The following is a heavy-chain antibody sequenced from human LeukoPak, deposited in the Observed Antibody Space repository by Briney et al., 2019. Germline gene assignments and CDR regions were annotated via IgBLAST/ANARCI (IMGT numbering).Heavy chain of an antibody. J-gene: IGHJ4*02. CDR2: IKQDGSEK. Sequence: GGSLRHSCAASGFTFSSYWMSWVRQAPGKGLEWVANIKQDGSEKYYVDSVKGRFTISRDNAKNSLYLQMNSLRAEDTAVYYGAREVSSELPGSKYFDYWGQGTLVTVSS. D-gene: IGHD1-1*01. CDR3: AREVSSELPGSKYFDY. V-gene: IGHV3-7*01. CDR1: GFTFSSYW.